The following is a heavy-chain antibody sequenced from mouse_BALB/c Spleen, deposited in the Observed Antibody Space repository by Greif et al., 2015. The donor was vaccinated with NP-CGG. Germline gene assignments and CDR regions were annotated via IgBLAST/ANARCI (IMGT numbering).Heavy chain of an antibody. CDR2: IDPANGNT. J-gene: IGHJ1*01. D-gene: IGHD1-1*01. Sequence: VHVKQSGAELVKPGASVKLSCTASGFNIKDTYMHWVKQRPEQGLEWIGRIDPANGNTKYDPKFQGKATITADSSSNTASLQLSSLTSEDTAVYYCVIYYYGWYFDVWGAGTTVTVSS. V-gene: IGHV14-3*02. CDR1: GFNIKDTY. CDR3: VIYYYGWYFDV.